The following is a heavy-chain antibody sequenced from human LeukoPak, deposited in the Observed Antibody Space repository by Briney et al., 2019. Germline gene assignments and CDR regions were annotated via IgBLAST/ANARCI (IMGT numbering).Heavy chain of an antibody. Sequence: ASVKVSCKASGYTFIGHYLHWVRQAPGQGLEWMGRINPNSGGTNYAQKFQGRVTMTRDTSISTAFMELSRLRSDDTAVYFCATISNLFYDSSGFSDIDYWGQGTLVTVSS. CDR3: ATISNLFYDSSGFSDIDY. CDR2: INPNSGGT. D-gene: IGHD3-22*01. V-gene: IGHV1-2*06. CDR1: GYTFIGHY. J-gene: IGHJ4*02.